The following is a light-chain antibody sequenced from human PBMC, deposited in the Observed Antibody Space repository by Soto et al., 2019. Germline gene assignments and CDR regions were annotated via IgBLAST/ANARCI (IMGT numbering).Light chain of an antibody. CDR2: DAS. CDR3: QQSSNWPPEIT. J-gene: IGKJ5*01. V-gene: IGKV3-11*01. CDR1: QSVPRN. Sequence: EIVLTQSPASLSLSPGDRATLSCSAIQSVPRNLAWYQQRPVQAPRLLIYDASSRATGIPDRFSGSGSGTDFILTISSLEPEDFAVYYCQQSSNWPPEITFGQGTRLEIK.